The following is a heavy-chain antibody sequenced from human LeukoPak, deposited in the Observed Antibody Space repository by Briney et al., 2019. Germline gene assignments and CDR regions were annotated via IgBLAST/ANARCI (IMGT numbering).Heavy chain of an antibody. CDR3: VKDYRSAGWHAFDY. CDR1: GLTFDGYA. CDR2: ITWNGGII. J-gene: IGHJ4*02. D-gene: IGHD6-19*01. Sequence: GGSLRLSCAASGLTFDGYAMHWVRQGPGKGLEWVAGITWNGGIIAYADSVKGRFTISRDNAKNSLYLQMNGLRTEDTALYHCVKDYRSAGWHAFDYWGQGVLVTVSS. V-gene: IGHV3-9*01.